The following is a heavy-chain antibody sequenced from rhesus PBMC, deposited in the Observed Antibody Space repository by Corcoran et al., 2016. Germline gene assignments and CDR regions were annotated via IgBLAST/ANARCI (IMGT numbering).Heavy chain of an antibody. Sequence: QVTLKESGPALVKPTKTLTLTCTFSGFSLTTSGMGVGWTRQPPGKALEWLALIYWDDDKRYSTSLKSRLTISKDTSKNQVVLTMTNMDPMDTATYYCARNYDKIDYWGQGVLVTVSS. D-gene: IGHD4-11*01. CDR2: IYWDDDK. J-gene: IGHJ4*01. CDR1: GFSLTTSGMG. CDR3: ARNYDKIDY. V-gene: IGHV2-152*01.